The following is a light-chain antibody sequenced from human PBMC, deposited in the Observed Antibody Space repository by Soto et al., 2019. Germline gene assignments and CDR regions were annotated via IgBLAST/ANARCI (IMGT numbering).Light chain of an antibody. CDR3: QSYDSSPV. Sequence: QLVLTQPPSVSGAPGQRVTISCTGSSSNIGAGYDVHWYQQLPGTAPKLLIYGNSNRPSGVPDRFSGSKSGTSASLAITWLQAEDEADYYCQSYDSSPVFGTGTKLTVL. V-gene: IGLV1-40*01. CDR2: GNS. CDR1: SSNIGAGYD. J-gene: IGLJ1*01.